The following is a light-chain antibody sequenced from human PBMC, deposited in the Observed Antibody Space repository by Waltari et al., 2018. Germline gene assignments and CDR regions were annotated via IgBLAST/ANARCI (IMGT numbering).Light chain of an antibody. CDR1: QNLNNW. V-gene: IGKV1-5*03. J-gene: IGKJ1*01. Sequence: DIQMTQSPSTLSASVGDRVTITCRASQNLNNWLTWYQQKPGKAPKLLIYTASTLQSGCPSRFSGSASGTEFTLTIDSLQPDDFATYYCQQYNTYPRTFGQGTKVEIK. CDR3: QQYNTYPRT. CDR2: TAS.